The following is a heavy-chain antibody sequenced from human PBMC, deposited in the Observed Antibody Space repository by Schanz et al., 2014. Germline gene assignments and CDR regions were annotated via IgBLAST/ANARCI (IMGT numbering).Heavy chain of an antibody. D-gene: IGHD3-22*01. V-gene: IGHV1-18*01. CDR1: GYTFTSYG. CDR2: ITAYNGDT. Sequence: QVQLVQSGAEVKKPGASVKVSCKASGYTFTSYGINWVRQAPGQGLEWMGWITAYNGDTNYALKLQGRVTMTTDTSTSTAYMELRNLRSDDTAVYYCAREVGLYDRGWFDPWGQGTLVTVSS. CDR3: AREVGLYDRGWFDP. J-gene: IGHJ5*02.